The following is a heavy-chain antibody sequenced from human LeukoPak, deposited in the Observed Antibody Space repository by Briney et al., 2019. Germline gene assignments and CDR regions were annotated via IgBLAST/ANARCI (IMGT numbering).Heavy chain of an antibody. Sequence: GGSLRLSCAASGFTVSSNYMSWVRQAPGKGLEWVSVILTGGSRYYVDSVKGRFTISRDNSKNTLYLQMNSLRAEDTAVYYCARETGYSSSWYGSWGQGTLVTVS. CDR3: ARETGYSSSWYGS. CDR1: GFTVSSNY. CDR2: ILTGGSR. V-gene: IGHV3-53*01. J-gene: IGHJ4*02. D-gene: IGHD6-13*01.